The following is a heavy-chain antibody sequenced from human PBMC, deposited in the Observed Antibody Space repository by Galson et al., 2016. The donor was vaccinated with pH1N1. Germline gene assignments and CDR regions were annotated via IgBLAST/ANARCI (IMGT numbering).Heavy chain of an antibody. CDR1: GYTFPTYW. V-gene: IGHV5-51*03. Sequence: QSGAEVKEPGESLKISCQGSGYTFPTYWIGWVRQMPGKGLESMGLIYAGDSETRYSPSFSGQVTLSVDKSISTAYLQWSSLKPSDTAIYYCARVTGFWPRVGFDIWGHGTVVTVSS. CDR3: ARVTGFWPRVGFDI. CDR2: IYAGDSET. J-gene: IGHJ3*02. D-gene: IGHD3-9*01.